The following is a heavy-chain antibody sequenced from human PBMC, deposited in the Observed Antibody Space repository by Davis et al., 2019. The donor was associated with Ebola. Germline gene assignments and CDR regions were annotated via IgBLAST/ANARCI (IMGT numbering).Heavy chain of an antibody. CDR3: ARARGTAMASYYFDY. CDR1: GFTFSSYW. V-gene: IGHV3-7*01. CDR2: IKQDGSEK. J-gene: IGHJ4*02. D-gene: IGHD5-18*01. Sequence: GGSLRLSCAASGFTFSSYWMSWVRQAPGKGLEWVANIKQDGSEKYYVDSVKGRFTISRDNAKNSLYLQMNSLRAEDTAVYYCARARGTAMASYYFDYWGQGTLVTVSS.